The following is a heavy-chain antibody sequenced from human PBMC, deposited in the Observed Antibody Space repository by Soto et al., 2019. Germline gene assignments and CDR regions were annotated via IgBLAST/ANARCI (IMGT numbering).Heavy chain of an antibody. CDR2: ISGSGGST. J-gene: IGHJ6*04. CDR3: AKDHCSSTSCRGQADV. V-gene: IGHV3-23*01. Sequence: GGSLRLSCAASGFTFSSYAMSWVRQAPGKGLEWVSAISGSGGSTYYADSVKGRFTISRDNSKNTLYLQMNSLRAEDTAVYYCAKDHCSSTSCRGQADVWGKGTTVTVSS. D-gene: IGHD2-2*01. CDR1: GFTFSSYA.